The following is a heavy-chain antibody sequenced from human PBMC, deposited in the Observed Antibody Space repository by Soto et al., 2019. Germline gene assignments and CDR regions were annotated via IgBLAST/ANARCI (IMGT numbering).Heavy chain of an antibody. CDR1: GASVTTYY. D-gene: IGHD5-12*01. CDR2: MYYGGNT. CDR3: ATGRGGYATPY. J-gene: IGHJ4*02. Sequence: QVQLEESGPGLVKPSETLSLACSASGASVTTYYWTWIRQPPGKTLEWIGQMYYGGNTDYNPSLKGRVSFSVDTSKNQFSLNLTSLTAADTAVYYCATGRGGYATPYWGQGIVVVVSS. V-gene: IGHV4-59*02.